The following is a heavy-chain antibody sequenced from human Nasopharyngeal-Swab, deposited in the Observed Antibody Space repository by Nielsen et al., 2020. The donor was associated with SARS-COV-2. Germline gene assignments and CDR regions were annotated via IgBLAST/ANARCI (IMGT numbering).Heavy chain of an antibody. CDR1: GFTVSSNY. Sequence: GESLKISCAASGFTVSSNYMSWVRQAPGKGLEWVSAITPSGDSTYYADSVKGRFTISRDNSKNTLYLQMNSLRAEDTAVYYCVKDSTWFDPWGQGTLVTVSS. V-gene: IGHV3-23*01. CDR3: VKDSTWFDP. CDR2: ITPSGDST. J-gene: IGHJ5*02.